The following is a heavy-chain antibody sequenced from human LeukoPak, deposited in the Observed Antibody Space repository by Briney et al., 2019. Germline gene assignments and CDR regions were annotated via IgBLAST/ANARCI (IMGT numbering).Heavy chain of an antibody. V-gene: IGHV1-2*06. CDR1: GYTFTGYY. CDR2: INPNSGGT. Sequence: ASVKVSCKASGYTFTGYYMHWVRQAPGQGLEWMGRINPNSGGTNYAQKFQGRVTMTRDTSISTAYMELSRLRSDDTAVYYCARCHGSSCPAGFDYWGQGTLVTVSS. D-gene: IGHD6-13*01. CDR3: ARCHGSSCPAGFDY. J-gene: IGHJ4*02.